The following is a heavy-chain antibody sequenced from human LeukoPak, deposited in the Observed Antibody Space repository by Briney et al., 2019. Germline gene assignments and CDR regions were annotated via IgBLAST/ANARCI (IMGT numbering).Heavy chain of an antibody. J-gene: IGHJ4*02. D-gene: IGHD4-17*01. CDR2: LDPEDGET. Sequence: ASVKVSCKVSGYTLTELSMHWVRQAPGKGLEWMGGLDPEDGETIYAQKFQGRVTITADESTSTAYMELSSLRSEDTAVYYCARLEITTVTTSDYWGQGTLVTVSS. CDR1: GYTLTELS. V-gene: IGHV1-24*01. CDR3: ARLEITTVTTSDY.